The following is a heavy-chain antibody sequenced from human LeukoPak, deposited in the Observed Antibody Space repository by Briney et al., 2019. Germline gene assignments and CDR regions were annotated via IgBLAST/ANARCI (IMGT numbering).Heavy chain of an antibody. CDR1: GFTFNGYA. Sequence: GGSLRLSCAASGFTFNGYAMHWVRQAPGTGLEWVSGISWNSGRIGYADSVKGRFTISRDNAKNSLYLQMNSLRAEDTAFYYCAKAPSGDSSGYYTDAFDIWGQGTMVTVSS. J-gene: IGHJ3*02. CDR3: AKAPSGDSSGYYTDAFDI. CDR2: ISWNSGRI. D-gene: IGHD3-22*01. V-gene: IGHV3-9*01.